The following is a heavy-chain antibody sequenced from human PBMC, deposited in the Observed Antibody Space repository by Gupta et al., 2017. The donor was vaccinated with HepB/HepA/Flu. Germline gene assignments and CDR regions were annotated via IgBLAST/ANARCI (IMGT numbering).Heavy chain of an antibody. V-gene: IGHV3-30*18. J-gene: IGHJ6*02. CDR2: ISYAASNK. CDR3: AKDRSGSGSPNYYYYYGMDV. Sequence: GVRQAPFQGLARVAVISYAASNKYYADSVKGRFTISRDNSKNTLYLQMNSLRAEDTAVYYCAKDRSGSGSPNYYYYYGMDVWGQGTTVTVPS. D-gene: IGHD3-10*01.